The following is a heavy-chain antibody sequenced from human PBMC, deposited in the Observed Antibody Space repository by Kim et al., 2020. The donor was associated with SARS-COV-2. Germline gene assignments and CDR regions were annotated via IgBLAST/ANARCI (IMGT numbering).Heavy chain of an antibody. D-gene: IGHD1-26*01. CDR2: VYANERT. CDR1: GGSISSYY. V-gene: IGHV4-4*07. Sequence: SETLSLTCSVSGGSISSYYWSWIRQPAGKGLEWIGRVYANERTDYNPSLKSRVTMSMDTSKNQISLKLSAGTAADPAVYYCARREAGSNYFDYWGQGTLVTVSS. CDR3: ARREAGSNYFDY. J-gene: IGHJ4*02.